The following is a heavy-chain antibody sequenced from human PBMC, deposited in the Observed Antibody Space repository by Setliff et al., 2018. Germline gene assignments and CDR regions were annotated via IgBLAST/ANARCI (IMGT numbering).Heavy chain of an antibody. J-gene: IGHJ4*02. CDR2: INPNSGGT. CDR1: GYTFTGYY. V-gene: IGHV1-2*02. CDR3: ARVQQLGTFDY. D-gene: IGHD6-13*01. Sequence: ASVKVSCKASGYTFTGYYMHWVRQAPGQGLEWMGWINPNSGGTNYAQKFQGRVTMTRNTSISTAYMELSSLRSEDTAVYYCARVQQLGTFDYWGQGTLVTVSS.